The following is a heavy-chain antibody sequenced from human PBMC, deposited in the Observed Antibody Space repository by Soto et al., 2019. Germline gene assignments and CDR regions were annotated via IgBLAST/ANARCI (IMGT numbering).Heavy chain of an antibody. CDR1: GGTFNSYD. V-gene: IGHV1-69*01. J-gene: IGHJ5*02. Sequence: QVQLVQSGAEVKKPGSSMKVSCKASGGTFNSYDINWVRQAPGQGLEWMGGIIPIVETPKYAQKFQGRVTITADESTNTVYMELSSLRSEDTAMYYCARLSRPNYYDTSGFFKDNWXXPX. CDR2: IIPIVETP. CDR3: ARLSRPNYYDTSGFFKDNWXXP. D-gene: IGHD3-22*01.